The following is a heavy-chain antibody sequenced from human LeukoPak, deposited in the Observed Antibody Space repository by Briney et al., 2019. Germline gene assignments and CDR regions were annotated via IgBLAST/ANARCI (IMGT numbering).Heavy chain of an antibody. D-gene: IGHD3-22*01. CDR3: ASFYYDSSGYYPSEYFQH. V-gene: IGHV1-69*04. J-gene: IGHJ1*01. Sequence: SVKVSCKAPGGTFSSYAISWVRQAPGQGLEWMGRIIPILGIANYAQKFQGRVTITADKSTSTAYMELSSLRSEDTAVYYCASFYYDSSGYYPSEYFQHWGQGTLVTVSS. CDR2: IIPILGIA. CDR1: GGTFSSYA.